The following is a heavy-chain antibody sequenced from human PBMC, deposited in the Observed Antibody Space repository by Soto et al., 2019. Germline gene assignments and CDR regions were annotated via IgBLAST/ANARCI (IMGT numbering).Heavy chain of an antibody. Sequence: EVQLLESGGGLVQPGGSLRLSCAGSGFTFSNYAMNWVRQAPGKGLEWVSVISGTAVRSYYADSVKCRFTISRDKSKNTVYLPINSLRAEDSAVYYCAKGGVAFRFLEWDKGFDSWGPGTLVTVSS. CDR1: GFTFSNYA. CDR2: ISGTAVRS. D-gene: IGHD3-3*01. J-gene: IGHJ4*02. V-gene: IGHV3-23*01. CDR3: AKGGVAFRFLEWDKGFDS.